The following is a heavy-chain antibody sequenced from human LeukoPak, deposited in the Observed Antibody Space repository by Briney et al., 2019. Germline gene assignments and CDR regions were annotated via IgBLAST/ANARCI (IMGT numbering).Heavy chain of an antibody. CDR2: ISYDGSNK. D-gene: IGHD6-13*01. J-gene: IGHJ4*02. Sequence: GKSLRLSCAASGFTFSSYAMHWVRQAPGKGLECVAVISYDGSNKYYADSVKGRFTISRDNSKNTLYLQMNSLRAEDTAVYYCARNLGPYSSSWYSEDYWGQGTLVTVSS. CDR1: GFTFSSYA. V-gene: IGHV3-30*04. CDR3: ARNLGPYSSSWYSEDY.